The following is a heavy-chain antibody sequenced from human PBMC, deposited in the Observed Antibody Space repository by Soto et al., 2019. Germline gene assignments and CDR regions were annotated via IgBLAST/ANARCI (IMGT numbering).Heavy chain of an antibody. Sequence: SETLSLTCTVSGGSISSSSYYWGWIRQPPGKGLEWIGTVYYSGSTNYNPSLQSRVTISVDTSQNQFSLRLTSVTAADTAVYYCARHRWGSGSYSGLLDFWGQGTLVTVSS. V-gene: IGHV4-39*01. D-gene: IGHD3-10*01. CDR2: VYYSGST. CDR1: GGSISSSSYY. CDR3: ARHRWGSGSYSGLLDF. J-gene: IGHJ4*02.